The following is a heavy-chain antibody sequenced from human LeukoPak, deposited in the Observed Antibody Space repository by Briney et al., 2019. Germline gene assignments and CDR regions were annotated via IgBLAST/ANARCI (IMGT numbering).Heavy chain of an antibody. CDR2: ILGSGGHT. J-gene: IGHJ4*02. V-gene: IGHV3-23*01. CDR3: AKGGYYDVLTGYYVSDY. CDR1: GFSFSNHA. Sequence: RGSLRLSCAASGFSFSNHATSWVRPPQGEGLEWVSAILGSGGHTYYADSVNGRFTISRDNSKNTVFLQMNSLRAEDTAVYYCAKGGYYDVLTGYYVSDYWGQGTLVTVSS. D-gene: IGHD3-9*01.